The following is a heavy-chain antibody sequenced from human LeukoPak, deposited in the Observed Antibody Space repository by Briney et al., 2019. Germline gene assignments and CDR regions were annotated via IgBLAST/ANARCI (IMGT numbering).Heavy chain of an antibody. V-gene: IGHV3-66*02. D-gene: IGHD6-19*01. CDR2: IYTGGST. Sequence: AGGSLRLSCAASGLSVSSNYMNWVRQAPGKGLEWVSAIYTGGSTYYADSVKGRFTISRDNFKNTLYLQMNSLRAEDTAVYYCARDKLGSGYSSDFDYWGQGTLVTVSS. CDR3: ARDKLGSGYSSDFDY. CDR1: GLSVSSNY. J-gene: IGHJ4*02.